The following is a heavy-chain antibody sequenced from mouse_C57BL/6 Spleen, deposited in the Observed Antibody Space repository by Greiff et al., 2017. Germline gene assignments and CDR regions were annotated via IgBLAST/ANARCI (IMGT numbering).Heavy chain of an antibody. D-gene: IGHD1-1*01. CDR2: ISSGSSTI. Sequence: EVKLVESGGGLVKPGGSLKLSCAASGFTFSDYGMHWVRQAPEKGLEWVAYISSGSSTIYYADTVKGRFTISRDNAKTTLFLQMTSLRSEDTAMYYCARGTITTVVAPHFDYWGQGTTLTVSS. J-gene: IGHJ2*01. CDR1: GFTFSDYG. V-gene: IGHV5-17*01. CDR3: ARGTITTVVAPHFDY.